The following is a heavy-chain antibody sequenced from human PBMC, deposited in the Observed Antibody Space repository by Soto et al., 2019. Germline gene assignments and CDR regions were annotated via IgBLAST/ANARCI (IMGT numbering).Heavy chain of an antibody. Sequence: DVQLVESGGGLVQPGGSLRLSCAISGFSVSSNYLSWVSQAPGKGLEWVSVHYSGGSTYYADSVQGRFTISRDKSNNTLYLQMRRVRAEDTAVYFCARHRHPRGTVGATSPLDPWGQGTQVTVSS. CDR1: GFSVSSNY. CDR2: HYSGGST. J-gene: IGHJ5*02. D-gene: IGHD1-26*01. CDR3: ARHRHPRGTVGATSPLDP. V-gene: IGHV3-53*01.